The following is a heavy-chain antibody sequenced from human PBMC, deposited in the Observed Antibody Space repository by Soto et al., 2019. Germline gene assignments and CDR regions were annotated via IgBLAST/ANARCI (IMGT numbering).Heavy chain of an antibody. Sequence: QLQLQESGPGLVKPSDTLSLTCTVSGGSISSSSSSWGWIRQPPGKGLEWLGIISYCGRTYYGPSDTSRVTIYVDAAKNPFSQKLSSVTASDTAGYFCARTSVTDVVVVPASKDYMDVWGKGTTVTVSS. V-gene: IGHV4-39*01. J-gene: IGHJ6*03. CDR1: GGSISSSSSS. D-gene: IGHD2-2*01. CDR2: ISYCGRT. CDR3: ARTSVTDVVVVPASKDYMDV.